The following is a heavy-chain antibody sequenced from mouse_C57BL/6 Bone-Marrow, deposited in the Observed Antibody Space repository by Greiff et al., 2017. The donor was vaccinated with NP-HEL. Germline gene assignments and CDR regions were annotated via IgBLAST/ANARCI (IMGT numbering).Heavy chain of an antibody. CDR2: IYPRDGST. Sequence: VKLVESDAELVKPGASVKISCKVSGYTFTDHTIHWMKQRPEQGLEWIGYIYPRDGSTKYNEKFKGKATLTADKSSSTAYMQLNSLTSEDSAVYFCARYYYGSSEDYAMDYWGQGTSVTVSS. J-gene: IGHJ4*01. CDR1: GYTFTDHT. CDR3: ARYYYGSSEDYAMDY. D-gene: IGHD1-1*01. V-gene: IGHV1-78*01.